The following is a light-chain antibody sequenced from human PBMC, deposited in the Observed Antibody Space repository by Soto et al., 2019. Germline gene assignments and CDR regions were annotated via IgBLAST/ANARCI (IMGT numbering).Light chain of an antibody. CDR3: AAWDDRLDGWM. CDR1: RSNVGTNG. V-gene: IGLV1-44*01. Sequence: QSVLTQPPSASGTPGQRVTIFCSGSRSNVGTNGVNWYQQVPGTAPRLLIYSDNQRPSGVPDRVSGSKSGTSASLAISGLQSEDEADYYCAAWDDRLDGWMFGGGTKVTVL. CDR2: SDN. J-gene: IGLJ3*02.